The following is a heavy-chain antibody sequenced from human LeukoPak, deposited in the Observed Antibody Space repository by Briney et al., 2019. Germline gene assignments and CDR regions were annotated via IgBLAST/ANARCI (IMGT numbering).Heavy chain of an antibody. CDR3: GRARKGGWGTDYYYYGMDV. V-gene: IGHV1-8*01. CDR2: MNPNSGNT. Sequence: ASVKVSCKASGYTFTSYDINWVRQATGQGLEWMGWMNPNSGNTGYAQKFQGRVTMTRNTSISTAYMELSSLRSEDTAVYYCGRARKGGWGTDYYYYGMDVWGQGTTVTVSS. D-gene: IGHD7-27*01. CDR1: GYTFTSYD. J-gene: IGHJ6*02.